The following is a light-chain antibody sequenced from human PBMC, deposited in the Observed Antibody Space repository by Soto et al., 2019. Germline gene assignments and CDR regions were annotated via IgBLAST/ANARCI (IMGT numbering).Light chain of an antibody. CDR3: QQYGSSPRT. V-gene: IGKV3-20*01. Sequence: EIVLTQSPGTLSLSPGERATLSCRASQSVSNSYLAWYQQKPGQAPMLLIYGASSRATGIPDRFSGSGSGTDFTLTISRLEPEDFAVYYWQQYGSSPRTFGQGTQVEIK. CDR1: QSVSNSY. CDR2: GAS. J-gene: IGKJ1*01.